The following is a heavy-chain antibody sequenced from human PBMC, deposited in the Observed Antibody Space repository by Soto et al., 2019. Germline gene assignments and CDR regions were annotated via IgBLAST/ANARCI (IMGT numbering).Heavy chain of an antibody. CDR2: ISGGST. V-gene: IGHV3-23*01. CDR1: GFTISSYV. J-gene: IGHJ4*02. Sequence: EVQVLESGGGLVQPGGSPRLSCAASGFTISSYVMSWVRQAPGKGLEWVSGISGGSTYYADSVKGRFTISRDNSKNTLSLQMNSLRAEDTAVYYCAKGWADYWGQGTLVTVSS. D-gene: IGHD3-16*01. CDR3: AKGWADY.